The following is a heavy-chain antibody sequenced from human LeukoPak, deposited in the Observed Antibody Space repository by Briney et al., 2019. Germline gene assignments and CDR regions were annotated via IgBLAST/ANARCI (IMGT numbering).Heavy chain of an antibody. D-gene: IGHD2-2*01. CDR3: AKAGSTSGRTHYFDY. J-gene: IGHJ4*02. Sequence: GGSLRLSCAASGFTFSSYGMHWVRQAPGKGLEWVAVISYDGSNKYYADSVKGRFTISRDNSKNTLYLQMNSLRAEDTAVYYCAKAGSTSGRTHYFDYWGQGTLVTVSS. CDR1: GFTFSSYG. V-gene: IGHV3-30*18. CDR2: ISYDGSNK.